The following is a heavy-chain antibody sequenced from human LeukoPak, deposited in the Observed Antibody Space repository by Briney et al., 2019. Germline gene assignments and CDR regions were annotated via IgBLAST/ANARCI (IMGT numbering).Heavy chain of an antibody. D-gene: IGHD3-22*01. CDR3: ARPYYYDSRIDP. CDR1: GVSISSGDYY. V-gene: IGHV4-30-4*01. CDR2: IYYSGSA. J-gene: IGHJ5*02. Sequence: SRTLSLTCTVSGVSISSGDYYWSWIRQPPGKGLEWVGYIYYSGSAYYNPSLKSRVTISVDTSKNQFSLKMSSVTAADTAVYYCARPYYYDSRIDPWGQGTLVTVSS.